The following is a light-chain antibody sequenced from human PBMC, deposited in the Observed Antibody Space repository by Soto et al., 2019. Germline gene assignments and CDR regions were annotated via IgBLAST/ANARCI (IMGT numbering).Light chain of an antibody. J-gene: IGKJ2*01. CDR1: QSVRNNY. Sequence: ENVLTQSPGTLSSSPGERATLSCRASQSVRNNYLAWYQKKPDQAPRLLIFGASIRATGILDRFSGSGSGTDFTLTISRLEPEDFAVFYCHQYDGAPHTFGQGTKLEIK. CDR3: HQYDGAPHT. CDR2: GAS. V-gene: IGKV3-20*01.